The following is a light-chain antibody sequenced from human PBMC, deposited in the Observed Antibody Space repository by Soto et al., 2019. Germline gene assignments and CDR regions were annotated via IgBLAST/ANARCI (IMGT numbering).Light chain of an antibody. J-gene: IGLJ1*01. V-gene: IGLV2-23*02. CDR1: SNDVGKYNL. CDR2: DVT. Sequence: QSALTQPASVSGSPEQSITISCTGTSNDVGKYNLVSWYQHHPGKAPKLIIYDVTQWPSGASNRFSGSKSGNTASLTIYRLQADDEADYYCCSYAGGTSFYVFGTGTKLTVL. CDR3: CSYAGGTSFYV.